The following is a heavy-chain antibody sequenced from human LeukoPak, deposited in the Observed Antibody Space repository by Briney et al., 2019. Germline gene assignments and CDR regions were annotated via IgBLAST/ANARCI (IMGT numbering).Heavy chain of an antibody. V-gene: IGHV3-20*04. D-gene: IGHD6-13*01. CDR1: GYTLKVSG. CDR2: INWNGGST. Sequence: RTGGSLTRSCAASGYTLKVSGMGWGRQSSEKVVEWVSGINWNGGSTGYADSVKGRFTISRDNAKNSLYLQMNSLRAEDTALYYCARGLAAAGTAYWGQGTLVTVSS. CDR3: ARGLAAAGTAY. J-gene: IGHJ4*02.